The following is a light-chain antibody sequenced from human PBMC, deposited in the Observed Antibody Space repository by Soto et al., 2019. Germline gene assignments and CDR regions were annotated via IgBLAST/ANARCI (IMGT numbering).Light chain of an antibody. Sequence: EIELTQSPATLPLSPGETATLSCRASQNADKFLAWYQQRPGQPPRLLIFDSSNRATGVPVRFSGSGSGTVFTRTIGSLEPEDSAVYYCQRRKNWPPITFGQGTRLEIK. CDR2: DSS. CDR3: QRRKNWPPIT. CDR1: QNADKF. J-gene: IGKJ5*01. V-gene: IGKV3-11*01.